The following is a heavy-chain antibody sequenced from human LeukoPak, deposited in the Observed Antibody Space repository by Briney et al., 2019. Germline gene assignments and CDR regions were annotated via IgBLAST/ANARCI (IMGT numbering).Heavy chain of an antibody. V-gene: IGHV3-74*01. CDR3: ASTFYGDSPPY. CDR1: GFTFSNYW. J-gene: IGHJ4*02. CDR2: INTDGSST. Sequence: QPGGSLRLSCAASGFTFSNYWMHWVRQAPGKGLVWVSRINTDGSSTTYADSVKGRYTISRDNAKNTLYLQMNSLRAEDTAVYYCASTFYGDSPPYWGQGTLVTVSS. D-gene: IGHD4-17*01.